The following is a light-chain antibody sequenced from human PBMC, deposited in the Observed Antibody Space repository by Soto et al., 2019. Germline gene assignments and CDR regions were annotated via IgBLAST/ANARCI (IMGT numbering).Light chain of an antibody. Sequence: DIQMTQSPSTLSGSVRDRVTITCVASQTISSWLAWYQQKPGKAPKLLIYKASTLKSGVPSRFRGSGSGTEFTLTISSMKTDDFETYYCQHYNSYPEAFGHGTKVDIK. V-gene: IGKV1-5*03. J-gene: IGKJ1*01. CDR2: KAS. CDR1: QTISSW. CDR3: QHYNSYPEA.